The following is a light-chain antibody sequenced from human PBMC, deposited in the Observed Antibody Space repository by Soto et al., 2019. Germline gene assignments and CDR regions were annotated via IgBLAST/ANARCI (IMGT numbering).Light chain of an antibody. J-gene: IGKJ2*01. CDR2: GAS. CDR1: QSFNSE. CDR3: QQGHNWPLT. V-gene: IGKV3-15*01. Sequence: EIVMTQSPATLSLSPGERVALSCRASQSFNSELAWYQQKPGQPPRLLIYGASTRATGVPARFTGSESGSEFTLTISGLQSEDFAVYYCQQGHNWPLTFGQGTRLEI.